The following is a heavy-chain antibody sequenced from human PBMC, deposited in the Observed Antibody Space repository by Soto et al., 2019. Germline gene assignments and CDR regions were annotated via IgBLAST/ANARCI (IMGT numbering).Heavy chain of an antibody. CDR3: AADRVSSIAAPHYYYYGMDV. D-gene: IGHD6-6*01. Sequence: GASVKVSCKAAGFTVTSSAVQWVRQARGQRLEWIGWIVVGSGNTNYAQKFQERVTITRDMSTSTAYMELSSLRSEDTAVYYCAADRVSSIAAPHYYYYGMDVWGQGTTVTVSS. CDR1: GFTVTSSA. J-gene: IGHJ6*02. V-gene: IGHV1-58*01. CDR2: IVVGSGNT.